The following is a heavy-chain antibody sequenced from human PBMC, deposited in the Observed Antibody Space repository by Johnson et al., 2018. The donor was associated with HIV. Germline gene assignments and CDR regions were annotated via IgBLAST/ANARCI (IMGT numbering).Heavy chain of an antibody. CDR1: GFSVSASY. CDR3: AKDKNRVGATRGASDAFDI. J-gene: IGHJ3*02. Sequence: VQLVESGGGLVQPGGSLRLSCAASGFSVSASYMSWLRQAPGKALEWVSVIYRGGATYYAASVQGRFTISRDDSKNMTYLQMNSLRAEDTALYYCAKDKNRVGATRGASDAFDIWGQGTMVTVSS. V-gene: IGHV3-66*01. CDR2: IYRGGAT. D-gene: IGHD1-26*01.